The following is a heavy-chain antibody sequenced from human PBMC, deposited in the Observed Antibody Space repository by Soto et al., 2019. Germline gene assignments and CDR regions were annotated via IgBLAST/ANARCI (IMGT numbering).Heavy chain of an antibody. CDR1: GGSIFSGGYY. J-gene: IGHJ4*02. CDR2: IYYSGST. D-gene: IGHD3-22*01. V-gene: IGHV4-31*03. Sequence: SETLSLTCTVSGGSIFSGGYYWTWIRQHPGKGLEWIGYIYYSGSTSYNPSLKSRLTMSVDTSRNQFSLNLRSVTAADTAVYYCARDPFGGYSDSTGYDSDWGQGAVVTVS. CDR3: ARDPFGGYSDSTGYDSD.